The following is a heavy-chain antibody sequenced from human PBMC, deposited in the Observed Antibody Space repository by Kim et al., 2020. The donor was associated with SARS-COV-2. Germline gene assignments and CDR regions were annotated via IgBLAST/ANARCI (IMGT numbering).Heavy chain of an antibody. CDR2: FHPEDGKT. D-gene: IGHD3-22*01. J-gene: IGHJ4*02. CDR3: AAGAITIIGLTFDY. Sequence: ASVKVSCRVSGFALSGLSIHWVRKAPGKGLEWMGGFHPEDGKTVYAQTLQGRFSMTEDTTTDTAYMELRSLRSDDTAVYYCAAGAITIIGLTFDYWGQG. CDR1: GFALSGLS. V-gene: IGHV1-24*01.